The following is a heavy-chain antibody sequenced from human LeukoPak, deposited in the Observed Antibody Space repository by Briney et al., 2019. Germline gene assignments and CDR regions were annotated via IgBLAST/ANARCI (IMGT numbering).Heavy chain of an antibody. D-gene: IGHD3-22*01. V-gene: IGHV4-34*01. J-gene: IGHJ4*02. Sequence: SETLSLTCTVSGASLSSYYWSWIRQPPGKGLEWIGEINHSRSTNYNPSLKSRVTISVDTSKNQFSLKLSSVTAADTAVYYCARHPPRYYYDSSGYPGFDYWGQGTLVTVSS. CDR1: GASLSSYY. CDR2: INHSRST. CDR3: ARHPPRYYYDSSGYPGFDY.